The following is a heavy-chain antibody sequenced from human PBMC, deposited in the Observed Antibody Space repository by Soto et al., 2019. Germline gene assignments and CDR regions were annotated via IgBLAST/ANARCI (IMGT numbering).Heavy chain of an antibody. D-gene: IGHD6-13*01. CDR3: TRDASRDSSARGWFDP. V-gene: IGHV3-21*01. CDR1: GFTFRSFT. J-gene: IGHJ5*02. CDR2: ISSNSAYI. Sequence: GGSLRLCCAAAGFTFRSFTMNWVRQAPGKGLEWVSTISSNSAYIYYTDALRGRFTISRDNAKNSLHLQMNSLRAEDTAVYYCTRDASRDSSARGWFDPWGPGTLVTVSS.